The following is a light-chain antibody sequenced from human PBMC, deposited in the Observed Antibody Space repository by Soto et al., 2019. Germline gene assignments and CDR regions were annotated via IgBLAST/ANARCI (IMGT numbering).Light chain of an antibody. J-gene: IGKJ5*01. Sequence: DIVMTQSPDSLAVSLGERAPTDCTSSQSVLSSSNNKNYLAWYQQKPGQPPKLLIYWASTREFGVPDRFSGSGSGTDFTLTISSLQAEDVAVYYCQQYYTTPAITFGQGTRLEI. CDR1: QSVLSSSNNKNY. V-gene: IGKV4-1*01. CDR3: QQYYTTPAIT. CDR2: WAS.